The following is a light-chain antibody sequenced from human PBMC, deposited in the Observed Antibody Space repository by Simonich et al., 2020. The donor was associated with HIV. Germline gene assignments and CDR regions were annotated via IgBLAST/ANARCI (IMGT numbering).Light chain of an antibody. Sequence: QSALTQPASVSGSPGQSITISCTGTSSDVGSYNLVSWYQQHPGTAPKLLIYEDTRRPSGVYNRFSGSKSDNTASLTISGLQAEDEADYYCSSYTSSRTWVFGGGTKLTVL. CDR3: SSYTSSRTWV. V-gene: IGLV2-14*02. CDR2: EDT. J-gene: IGLJ3*02. CDR1: SSDVGSYNL.